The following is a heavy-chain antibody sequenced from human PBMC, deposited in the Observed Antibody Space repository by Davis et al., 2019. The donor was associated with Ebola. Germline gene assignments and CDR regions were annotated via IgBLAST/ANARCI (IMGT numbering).Heavy chain of an antibody. CDR3: ARHSLMYYDILTGYGGNNWFDP. CDR2: IYYSGST. CDR1: GGSISSSSYY. Sequence: SETLSLTCTVSGGSISSSSYYWGWIRQPPGKGLEWIGSIYYSGSTYYNPSLKSRVTISVDTSKNQFSLKLSSVTAADTAVYYCARHSLMYYDILTGYGGNNWFDPWGQGTLVTVSS. D-gene: IGHD3-9*01. J-gene: IGHJ5*02. V-gene: IGHV4-39*01.